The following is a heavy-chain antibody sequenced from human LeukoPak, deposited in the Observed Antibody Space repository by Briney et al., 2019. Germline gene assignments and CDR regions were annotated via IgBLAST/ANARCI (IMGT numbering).Heavy chain of an antibody. Sequence: ASVKVSCKASGYTFTGYYIHWVRQAPGQGLEWMGRINPNSGGTNYAQKLQGRVTMTTDTSTSTAYMELRSLRSDDTAVYYCARDRGIAARMDVWGQGTTVTVSS. CDR2: INPNSGGT. D-gene: IGHD6-6*01. J-gene: IGHJ6*02. V-gene: IGHV1-2*06. CDR1: GYTFTGYY. CDR3: ARDRGIAARMDV.